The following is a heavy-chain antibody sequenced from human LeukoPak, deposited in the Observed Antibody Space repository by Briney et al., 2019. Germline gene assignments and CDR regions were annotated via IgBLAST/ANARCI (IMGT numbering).Heavy chain of an antibody. CDR2: IKSKTDGGTT. J-gene: IGHJ4*02. V-gene: IGHV3-15*01. CDR3: TTHYYDASGDDY. Sequence: GGSLRLSCAASGFTFSNAWMTWVRQPPGKGLEWVGRIKSKTDGGTTDYAAPVKGRFTISRDDSKNTLYLQMNSLVTEDTAVYYCTTHYYDASGDDYWGQGTLVTVSS. CDR1: GFTFSNAW. D-gene: IGHD3-22*01.